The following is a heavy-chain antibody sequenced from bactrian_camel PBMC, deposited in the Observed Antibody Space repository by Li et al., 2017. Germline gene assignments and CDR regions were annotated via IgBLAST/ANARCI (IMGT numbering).Heavy chain of an antibody. CDR3: AADSEDNLLMALSTGGQCGDENNY. J-gene: IGHJ4*01. V-gene: IGHV3S6*01. Sequence: HVQLVESGGGSVQAGGSLRLSCAPSGYSYPKFCMGWFRQAPGKEREAVARIDFDGTSPTVAESVKGRFTISRANALNTLYLQMSKLKPEDTAMYYCAADSEDNLLMALSTGGQCGDENNYWGQGTQVTVS. CDR2: IDFDGTSP. CDR1: GYSYPKFC. D-gene: IGHD7*01.